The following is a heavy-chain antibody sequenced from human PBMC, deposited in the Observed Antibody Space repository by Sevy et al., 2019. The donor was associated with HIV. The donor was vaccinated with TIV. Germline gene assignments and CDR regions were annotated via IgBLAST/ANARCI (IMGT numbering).Heavy chain of an antibody. V-gene: IGHV3-7*03. CDR3: ARDCSSTNCLWGLDV. J-gene: IGHJ6*02. CDR2: IKKDGSEK. CDR1: GFTFSSYW. Sequence: GGALRLSCAASGFTFSSYWMSWVRQAPGKGLEWVANIKKDGSEKYYVDSVKGRFTISRDNAKNSLYLQMNSLRVEETAMYYCARDCSSTNCLWGLDVWGQGTTVTVSS. D-gene: IGHD2-2*01.